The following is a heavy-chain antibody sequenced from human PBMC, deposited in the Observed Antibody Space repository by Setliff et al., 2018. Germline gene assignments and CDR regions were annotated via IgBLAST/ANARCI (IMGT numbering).Heavy chain of an antibody. D-gene: IGHD3-3*01. CDR1: GYTLTELS. J-gene: IGHJ4*02. CDR2: FDPEDGET. V-gene: IGHV1-24*01. CDR3: ARGRDFWSGYLVY. Sequence: GASVKVSCKVSGYTLTELSMHWVRQAPGKGLEWMGGFDPEDGETIYAQKFQGWVTMTRDTSISTAYMELSRLRSDDTAVYYCARGRDFWSGYLVYWGQGTLVTVSS.